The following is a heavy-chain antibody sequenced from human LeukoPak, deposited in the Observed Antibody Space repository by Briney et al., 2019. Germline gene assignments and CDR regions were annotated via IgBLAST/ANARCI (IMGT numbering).Heavy chain of an antibody. CDR1: GYIFTDYY. CDR3: ARDEYSSFKGGRKDVFVI. CDR2: INPNSGGT. Sequence: ASVKVSCKASGYIFTDYYMHWVRQAPGQGLEWMGWINPNSGGTNYAQKFQGRVTMTRDTSISTAYMELSRLRSDDTAVYYCARDEYSSFKGGRKDVFVIGAKGKMVTV. D-gene: IGHD3-16*01. V-gene: IGHV1-2*02. J-gene: IGHJ3*02.